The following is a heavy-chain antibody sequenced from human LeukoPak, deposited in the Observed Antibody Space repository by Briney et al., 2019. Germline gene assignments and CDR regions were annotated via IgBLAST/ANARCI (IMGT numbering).Heavy chain of an antibody. CDR1: GFAFSASY. CDR2: IWYDGSNK. CDR3: ATVHVSSWAYFDY. Sequence: GGSLRLSCVASGFAFSASYMHWVRQAPGKGLEWVSVIWYDGSNKYYADSVKGRFTISRGNSKNTLYLQMSSLRAEDTAVYYCATVHVSSWAYFDYWGQGTLVTVSS. V-gene: IGHV3-33*01. D-gene: IGHD6-13*01. J-gene: IGHJ4*02.